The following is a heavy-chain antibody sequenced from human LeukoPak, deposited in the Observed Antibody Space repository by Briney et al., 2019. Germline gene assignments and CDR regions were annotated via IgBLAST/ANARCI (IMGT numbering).Heavy chain of an antibody. D-gene: IGHD6-13*01. CDR2: ISADNGNT. V-gene: IGHV1-18*01. Sequence: GASVKVSCKASGYTFTNYGISWVRQAPGQGLEGMRWISADNGNTNYAQKLQGRVTMTTDTSTTSAYMELRSLRSDDTAVYYCARQPRAGSSWHIDYWGKGTLVTVSS. CDR3: ARQPRAGSSWHIDY. CDR1: GYTFTNYG. J-gene: IGHJ4*02.